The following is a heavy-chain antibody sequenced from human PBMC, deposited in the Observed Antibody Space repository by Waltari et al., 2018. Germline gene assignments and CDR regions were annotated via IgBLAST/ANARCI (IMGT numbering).Heavy chain of an antibody. J-gene: IGHJ6*02. CDR3: ARSRADLIDVDYGMDV. CDR2: IYYSGST. Sequence: QLQLQESGPGLVKPSETLSLTCTVSGGSISSSSYYWGWIRQPPGKGLEWIGSIYYSGSTYYNPSLKSRVTITRDTSASTAYMELGSLRSEDTAVFYRARSRADLIDVDYGMDVWGQGTTVTVSS. CDR1: GGSISSSSYY. D-gene: IGHD3-22*01. V-gene: IGHV4-39*01.